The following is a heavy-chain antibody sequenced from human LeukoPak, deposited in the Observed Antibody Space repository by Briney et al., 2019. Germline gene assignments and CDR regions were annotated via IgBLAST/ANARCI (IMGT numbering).Heavy chain of an antibody. CDR2: IYTSGST. V-gene: IGHV4-61*02. J-gene: IGHJ4*02. Sequence: SQTLSLTCTVSGGSISSGSYYWSWIRQPAGKGLEWIGRIYTSGSTNYNPSLKSRVTISVDKSKNQFSLKLSSVTAADTAVYYCARTECSGGSCSIDYWGQGTLVTVSS. CDR3: ARTECSGGSCSIDY. D-gene: IGHD2-15*01. CDR1: GGSISSGSYY.